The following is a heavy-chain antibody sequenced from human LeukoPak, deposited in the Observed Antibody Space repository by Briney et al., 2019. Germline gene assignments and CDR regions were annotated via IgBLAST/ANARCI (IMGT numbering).Heavy chain of an antibody. Sequence: SETLSLTCTVSGGSISSSSYYWGWIRQPPGKGLEWIGSIYYSGSTYYNPSLKSRVTISVDTSKNQFSLKLSSVTAADTAVYYCARVAYSSGWYFDYWGQGTLVTVSS. V-gene: IGHV4-39*07. CDR1: GGSISSSSYY. CDR2: IYYSGST. CDR3: ARVAYSSGWYFDY. J-gene: IGHJ4*02. D-gene: IGHD6-19*01.